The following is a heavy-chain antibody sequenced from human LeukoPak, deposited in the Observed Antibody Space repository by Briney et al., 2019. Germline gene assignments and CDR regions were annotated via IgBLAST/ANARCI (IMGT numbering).Heavy chain of an antibody. J-gene: IGHJ5*02. Sequence: PSETLSLTCTVSGGSISSYYWSWIRQPAGKGLEWIGRIYTSGSTNYNPSLKSRVTMSVDTSKNQFSLKLSSVTAADTAVYYCARVVAAAGRGGLKGKNWFDPWGQGTLVTVSS. CDR3: ARVVAAAGRGGLKGKNWFDP. V-gene: IGHV4-4*07. CDR2: IYTSGST. D-gene: IGHD6-13*01. CDR1: GGSISSYY.